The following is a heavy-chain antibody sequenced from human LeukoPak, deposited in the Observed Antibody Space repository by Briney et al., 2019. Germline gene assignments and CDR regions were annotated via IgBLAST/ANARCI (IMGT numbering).Heavy chain of an antibody. J-gene: IGHJ4*02. V-gene: IGHV4-61*01. CDR1: GGSISSTSYY. CDR3: ASAFAWDKWKYDY. CDR2: IYYSGST. D-gene: IGHD1-20*01. Sequence: PSETLSLTCTVSGGSISSTSYYWSWIRQPPGKGLEWIGYIYYSGSTNYNPSLKSRVTISVDTSKNQFSLKLSSVTAADTAVYYCASAFAWDKWKYDYWGQGTLVTVSS.